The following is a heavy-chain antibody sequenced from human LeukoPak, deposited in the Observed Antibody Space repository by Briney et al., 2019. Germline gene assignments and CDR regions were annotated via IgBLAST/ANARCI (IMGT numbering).Heavy chain of an antibody. CDR3: ARAHSGSYFDFDY. CDR1: GYTFTIYD. CDR2: MNPNSGNT. Sequence: GASVKVCCKASGYTFTIYDINWVRQAPGQGLEWMGWMNPNSGNTGYAQKFKGRVTITRNTSISTAYMELSSLRSEYTAVYYCARAHSGSYFDFDYWGQGTLVTVS. D-gene: IGHD1-26*01. J-gene: IGHJ4*02. V-gene: IGHV1-8*03.